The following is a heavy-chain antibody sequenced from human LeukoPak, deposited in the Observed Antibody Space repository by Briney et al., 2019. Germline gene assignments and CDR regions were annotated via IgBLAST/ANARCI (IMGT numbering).Heavy chain of an antibody. J-gene: IGHJ4*02. CDR3: ANDRKRDVLDY. Sequence: GGSLRLSCAASGFTFSSYAMSWVRQAPGKGLEWVSAISGSGGSTYYADSVKGRFAISRDNSKNTLYLQMNSLRAEDTAVYYCANDRKRDVLDYWGQGTLVTVSS. V-gene: IGHV3-23*01. CDR2: ISGSGGST. CDR1: GFTFSSYA. D-gene: IGHD1-14*01.